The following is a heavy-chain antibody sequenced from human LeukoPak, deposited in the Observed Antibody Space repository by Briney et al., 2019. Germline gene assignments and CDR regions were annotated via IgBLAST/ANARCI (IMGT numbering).Heavy chain of an antibody. D-gene: IGHD3-3*01. Sequence: GGSLRLSCAASGFTFSTYAMKWVRQAPGKGLEWVSAISGSSGHTYYADSVKGRFTISRDNSKNTLYLQMNSLRVEDTAVYYCARELEWLVDYWGQGTLVTVSS. CDR1: GFTFSTYA. J-gene: IGHJ4*02. V-gene: IGHV3-23*01. CDR3: ARELEWLVDY. CDR2: ISGSSGHT.